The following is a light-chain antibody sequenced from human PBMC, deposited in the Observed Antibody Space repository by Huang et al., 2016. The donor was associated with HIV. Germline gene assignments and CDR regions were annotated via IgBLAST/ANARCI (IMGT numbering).Light chain of an antibody. Sequence: EIMLTQSLATLSVFPGGRATLPCRASQNVRNNLAWYKQKNGQAPRLRIYDTSTSASGLPARFSGSGSGTEFTLTISGLQSEDFAFYYCQQYDNWPPGLTFGGGTKIEI. J-gene: IGKJ4*01. CDR3: QQYDNWPPGLT. V-gene: IGKV3D-15*01. CDR2: DTS. CDR1: QNVRNN.